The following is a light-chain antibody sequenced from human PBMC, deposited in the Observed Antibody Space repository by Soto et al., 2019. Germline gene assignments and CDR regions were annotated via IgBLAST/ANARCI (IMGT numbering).Light chain of an antibody. V-gene: IGKV1-39*01. CDR3: QQYDNLPIT. J-gene: IGKJ5*01. CDR2: TAS. CDR1: QSISSY. Sequence: DIQMTQSPSSLSASVGARVTITCRASQSISSYLNWYQQKPGKAPNIMIYTASSLESGVPSRFSGSGSGTEFTLTISSLFPDDFATYYCQQYDNLPITFGQGTRLEI.